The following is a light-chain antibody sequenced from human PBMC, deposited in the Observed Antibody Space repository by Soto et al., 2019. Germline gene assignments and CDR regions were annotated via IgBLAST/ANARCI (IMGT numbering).Light chain of an antibody. Sequence: MNKAHSAISASVRDRVTITCGTSQGISNYLAWFQQKPGKVPKRLIYAASTLQSGVPSRCSGSGSGTEVTLTIIILQPEDFATYYCLHHTIYMSTCGGVTMVDIK. CDR3: LHHTIYMST. CDR1: QGISNY. V-gene: IGKV1-17*03. J-gene: IGKJ4*01. CDR2: AAS.